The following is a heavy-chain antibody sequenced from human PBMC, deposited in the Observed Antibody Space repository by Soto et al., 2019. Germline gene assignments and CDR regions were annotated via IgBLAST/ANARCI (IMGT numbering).Heavy chain of an antibody. CDR3: AVTEYSSGLPWWFQY. CDR1: GDSSSRYY. D-gene: IGHD6-19*01. V-gene: IGHV4-59*01. J-gene: IGHJ1*01. Sequence: SETLSLTCAVSGDSSSRYYWTWVRQPPGKGLAWIGYFYDSGSTNYNPSLKSRVIISADASKTQSSLKLSSVTAADTAVYYCAVTEYSSGLPWWFQYWGQGAPVTVSS. CDR2: FYDSGST.